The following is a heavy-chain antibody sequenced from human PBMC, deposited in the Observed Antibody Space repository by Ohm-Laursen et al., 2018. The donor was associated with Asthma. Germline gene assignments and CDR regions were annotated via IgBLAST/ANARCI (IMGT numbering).Heavy chain of an antibody. V-gene: IGHV4-31*03. CDR1: GGSISSGSYY. Sequence: SQTLSLTCTVSGGSISSGSYYWSWIRQHPGKGPEYIGYIFHSGSAYYNPSLKSRVTISLDTSNIKFSLELSSVTAADTAVYYCARYTTAVTFDSWGQGTLATVSP. CDR2: IFHSGSA. J-gene: IGHJ5*01. CDR3: ARYTTAVTFDS. D-gene: IGHD4-17*01.